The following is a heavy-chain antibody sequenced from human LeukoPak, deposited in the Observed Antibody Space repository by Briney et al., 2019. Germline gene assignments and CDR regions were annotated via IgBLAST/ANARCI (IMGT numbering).Heavy chain of an antibody. D-gene: IGHD3-9*01. CDR3: ARVLGNMYYDILTGYRNPTTNFDY. CDR2: IKQDGSEK. Sequence: GGSLRLSCAASGFPFSSYWMSWVRQAPGKGLEWVANIKQDGSEKYYVDSVKGRFTISRDNAKNSLYLQMNSLRAEDTAVYYCARVLGNMYYDILTGYRNPTTNFDYWGQGTLVTVSS. CDR1: GFPFSSYW. J-gene: IGHJ4*02. V-gene: IGHV3-7*01.